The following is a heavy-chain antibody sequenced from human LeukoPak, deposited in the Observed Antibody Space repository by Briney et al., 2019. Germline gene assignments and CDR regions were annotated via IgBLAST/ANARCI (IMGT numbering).Heavy chain of an antibody. CDR2: ISGSGDNT. CDR1: GFAFSSST. J-gene: IGHJ6*02. D-gene: IGHD4/OR15-4a*01. Sequence: GQSLRLSCAASGFAFSSSTMSWVRQAPGSGLEWVSAISGSGDNTYYADSVKGRFTISRDPSKSTMYLQMNSLGADDTAVYYCAKRGACYYCGMDVWGQGTTVTVSS. CDR3: AKRGACYYCGMDV. V-gene: IGHV3-23*01.